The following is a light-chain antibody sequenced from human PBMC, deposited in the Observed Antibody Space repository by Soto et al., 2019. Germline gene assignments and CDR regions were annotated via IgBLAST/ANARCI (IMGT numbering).Light chain of an antibody. J-gene: IGLJ2*01. V-gene: IGLV2-23*01. Sequence: QSVLTQPASVSGSPGQSITISCTGTSSDVGKYNLVSWYQQHPGKAPKLMIYEATKRPSGVSNRFSASKSGNTASLTISGLQAEDEADYYCSSHAGRGTVVFGGGTKLTVL. CDR2: EAT. CDR3: SSHAGRGTVV. CDR1: SSDVGKYNL.